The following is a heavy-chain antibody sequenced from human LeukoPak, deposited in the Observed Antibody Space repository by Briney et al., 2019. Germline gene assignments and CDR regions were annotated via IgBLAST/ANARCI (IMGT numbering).Heavy chain of an antibody. J-gene: IGHJ6*03. CDR1: GFTFINYA. Sequence: GGSLRLSCAASGFTFINYAMSWVRQAPGKGLEGVSTIAGSGRSTYYADSVKGRFTISRDNSKNTLFLQMNSLRADDTAVYYCAKIAVAGYYFYSMDVWGRGTTVTVSS. CDR2: IAGSGRST. D-gene: IGHD6-19*01. CDR3: AKIAVAGYYFYSMDV. V-gene: IGHV3-23*01.